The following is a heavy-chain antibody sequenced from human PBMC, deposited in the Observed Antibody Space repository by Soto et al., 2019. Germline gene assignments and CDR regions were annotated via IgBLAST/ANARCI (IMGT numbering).Heavy chain of an antibody. CDR2: ISGSGGTT. CDR1: GFTFRSYA. D-gene: IGHD1-1*01. J-gene: IGHJ4*02. V-gene: IGHV3-23*01. Sequence: PGGSLRLSCAASGFTFRSYAMSWVRQAPGKGLEWVSTISGSGGTTYYADSVKGRFTISRDNSKNTLYLQMNSLRAEDTAIYYCAKNKETGTTGGLGYWGQGTLVTVSS. CDR3: AKNKETGTTGGLGY.